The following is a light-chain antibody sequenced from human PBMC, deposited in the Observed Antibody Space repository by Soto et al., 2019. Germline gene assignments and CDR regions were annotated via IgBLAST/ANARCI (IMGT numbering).Light chain of an antibody. CDR2: GAS. V-gene: IGKV3-20*01. J-gene: IGKJ1*01. Sequence: EIVLTQSPGTLSLSPGERATLSCRASQSVSYSYLAWYQQKPGQAPRLLIYGASSRATGIPDRFSGSGSGADFTLTIIRFEPDDLAVYYCEQYGSSQAFGQGNKVEIK. CDR1: QSVSYSY. CDR3: EQYGSSQA.